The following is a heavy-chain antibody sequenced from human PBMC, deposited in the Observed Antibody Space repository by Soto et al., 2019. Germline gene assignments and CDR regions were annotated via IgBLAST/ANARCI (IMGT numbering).Heavy chain of an antibody. V-gene: IGHV4-30-4*01. J-gene: IGHJ4*02. CDR2: IYYSRST. CDR1: GGSISSGDYY. Sequence: QVQLQESGPGLVKPSQTLSLTCTVSGGSISSGDYYWSWIRQPPGKGLEWIGYIYYSRSTYYNPSLKRIVTISVDTSKEQFSLKLSSVTAAAAAVYYCARVSHVERVDYFDYWGQGTLVTVSS. D-gene: IGHD1-1*01. CDR3: ARVSHVERVDYFDY.